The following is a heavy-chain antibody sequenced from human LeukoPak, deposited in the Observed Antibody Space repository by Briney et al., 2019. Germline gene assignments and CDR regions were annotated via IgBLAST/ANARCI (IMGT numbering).Heavy chain of an antibody. CDR3: AIDSFSSR. D-gene: IGHD2-2*01. Sequence: PGGSLRLSCAASGFTFSSDSMTWVRQAPGKGLEWVSTISGSGVSTFYADPVKGRFTISRDNSKNTLYLHMNSLSAEDTAIDYCAIDSFSSRWGQGTLVTVSS. J-gene: IGHJ4*02. CDR2: ISGSGVST. CDR1: GFTFSSDS. V-gene: IGHV3-23*01.